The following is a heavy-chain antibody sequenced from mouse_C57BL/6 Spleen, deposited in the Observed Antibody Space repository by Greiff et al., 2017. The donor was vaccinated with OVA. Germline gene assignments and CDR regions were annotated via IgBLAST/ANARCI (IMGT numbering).Heavy chain of an antibody. D-gene: IGHD2-3*01. CDR2: IHPNSGST. J-gene: IGHJ4*01. CDR3: ARDGGRRAVDD. V-gene: IGHV1-64*01. Sequence: VQLQQPGAELVKPGASVKLSCKASGYTFTSYWMHWVKQRPGQGLEWIGMIHPNSGSTNYNEKFKSKATLTVDKSSSTAYMQLSSLTSEDSAVYYCARDGGRRAVDDWGQGTSVTVSS. CDR1: GYTFTSYW.